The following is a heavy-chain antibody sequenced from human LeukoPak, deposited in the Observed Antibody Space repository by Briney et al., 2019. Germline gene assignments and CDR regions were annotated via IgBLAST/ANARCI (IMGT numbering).Heavy chain of an antibody. CDR3: AKDKASMDV. Sequence: PGRSLRLSCAASGFTFNSYGMHWVRQAPGKGLEWVAVISYDGSNKYYADSVKGRFTISRDNSKNTLYLQMNSLRAEDTAVYYCAKDKASMDVWGQGTTVTVSS. CDR2: ISYDGSNK. V-gene: IGHV3-30*18. J-gene: IGHJ6*02. CDR1: GFTFNSYG.